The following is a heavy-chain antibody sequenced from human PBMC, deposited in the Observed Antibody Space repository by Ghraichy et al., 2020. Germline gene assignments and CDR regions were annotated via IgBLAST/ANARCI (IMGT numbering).Heavy chain of an antibody. CDR1: GFTFSTYA. CDR3: AKGGYYFGMVV. Sequence: GGSLRLSCAASGFTFSTYAMSWVRQAPGKGLEWVLVILGSGVSTYYADSVKGRFTISRDNFRNTVYLEMNSLRVDDTAIYYCAKGGYYFGMVVWGQGTTVTVSS. V-gene: IGHV3-23*01. CDR2: ILGSGVST. J-gene: IGHJ6*02.